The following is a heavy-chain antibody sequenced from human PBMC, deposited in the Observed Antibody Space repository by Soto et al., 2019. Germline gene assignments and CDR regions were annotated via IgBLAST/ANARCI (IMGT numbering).Heavy chain of an antibody. Sequence: SETLSLTCTVSGGSISSGDYYWSWIRQPPGKGLEWIGYIYYSGSTYYNPSLKSRVTISVDTSKNQFSLKLSSVTAADTAVYYCARSSGYYHDYFDDWGQGSLVTVYS. D-gene: IGHD3-22*01. V-gene: IGHV4-30-4*01. J-gene: IGHJ4*02. CDR3: ARSSGYYHDYFDD. CDR1: GGSISSGDYY. CDR2: IYYSGST.